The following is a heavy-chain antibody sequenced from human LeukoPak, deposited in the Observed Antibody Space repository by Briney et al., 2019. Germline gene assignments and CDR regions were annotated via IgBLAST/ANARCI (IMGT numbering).Heavy chain of an antibody. CDR2: TYYRSKWYN. Sequence: SQTLSLTCAISGDSVSSNSAAWNWIRQSPSRGLEWLGRTYYRSKWYNDYAVSVKSRITINPDTSKNQFSLQLNSVTPEDTAVYYCARGYYDFWSGYYGALERRYYYYYGMDVWGQGTTVTVSS. J-gene: IGHJ6*02. CDR1: GDSVSSNSAA. V-gene: IGHV6-1*01. CDR3: ARGYYDFWSGYYGALERRYYYYYGMDV. D-gene: IGHD3-3*01.